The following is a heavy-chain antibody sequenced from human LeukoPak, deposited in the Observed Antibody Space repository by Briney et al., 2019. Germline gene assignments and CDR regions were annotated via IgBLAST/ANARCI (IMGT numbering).Heavy chain of an antibody. CDR1: GFTFSSYE. V-gene: IGHV3-48*03. CDR2: ISSSGSTI. J-gene: IGHJ4*02. Sequence: GGPLRLSCAASGFTFSSYEMNWVRQAPGKGLEWVSYISSSGSTIYYADSVKGRFTISRDNAKNSLYLQMNSLRAEDTAVYYCARDGLRYFDWLPDYWGQGTLVTVSS. D-gene: IGHD3-9*01. CDR3: ARDGLRYFDWLPDY.